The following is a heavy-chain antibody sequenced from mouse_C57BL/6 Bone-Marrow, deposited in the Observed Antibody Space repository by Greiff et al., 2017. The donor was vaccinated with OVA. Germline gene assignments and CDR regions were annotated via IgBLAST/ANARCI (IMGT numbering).Heavy chain of an antibody. CDR3: TTWGAFAY. Sequence: EVKLVESGAELVRPGASVKLSCTASGFNIKDDYMHWVKQRPEPGLEWIGWLDPENGDTEYASKFQGKATITADTSSNTAYLQLSSLTAEDTAVYYCTTWGAFAYWGQGTLVTVSA. D-gene: IGHD3-1*01. V-gene: IGHV14-4*01. J-gene: IGHJ3*01. CDR2: LDPENGDT. CDR1: GFNIKDDY.